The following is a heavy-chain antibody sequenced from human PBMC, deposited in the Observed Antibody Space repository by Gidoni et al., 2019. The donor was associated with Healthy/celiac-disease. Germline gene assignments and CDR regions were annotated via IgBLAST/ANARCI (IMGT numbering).Heavy chain of an antibody. Sequence: QVQLQQWGAGLLKPSETLSLTCAVYGGSFSGYYWSWIRQPPGKGLEWIGEINHSGSTNYNPSLKSRVTISVDTSKNQFSLKLSSVTAADTAVYYCARGITGTTGVVTKAPALDYYMDVWGKGTTVTVSS. CDR2: INHSGST. CDR3: ARGITGTTGVVTKAPALDYYMDV. V-gene: IGHV4-34*01. D-gene: IGHD1-7*01. CDR1: GGSFSGYY. J-gene: IGHJ6*03.